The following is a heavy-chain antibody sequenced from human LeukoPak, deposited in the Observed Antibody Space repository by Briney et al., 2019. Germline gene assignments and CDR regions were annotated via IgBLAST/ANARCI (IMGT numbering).Heavy chain of an antibody. V-gene: IGHV4-30-4*01. CDR1: GGSISSGDYY. D-gene: IGHD2-15*01. CDR2: ISHSGGT. J-gene: IGHJ5*02. Sequence: RPSETLSLTCTVSGGSISSGDYYWSWIRQPPGKGLEWIAYISHSGGTYYNPSLKSRATISLDTARNQFSLKLSSVTAADTAVYYCARDFQGGPNDPWSQGTLVTVSS. CDR3: ARDFQGGPNDP.